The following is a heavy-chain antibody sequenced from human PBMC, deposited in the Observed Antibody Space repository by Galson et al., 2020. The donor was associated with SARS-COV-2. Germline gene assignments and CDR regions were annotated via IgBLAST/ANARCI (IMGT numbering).Heavy chain of an antibody. Sequence: SGPTLVKPTQTLTLTCTFSGFSLSTSGMYVSWIRQPPGKALELLARIDWDDHKYYSTSLKTRLTISKDTFKNQVVLTMTNMDPVDTATYYCVRMVGGDDSGWSLDYWGQGTLVTVSS. CDR1: GFSLSTSGMY. CDR3: VRMVGGDDSGWSLDY. J-gene: IGHJ4*02. CDR2: IDWDDHK. D-gene: IGHD6-19*01. V-gene: IGHV2-70*11.